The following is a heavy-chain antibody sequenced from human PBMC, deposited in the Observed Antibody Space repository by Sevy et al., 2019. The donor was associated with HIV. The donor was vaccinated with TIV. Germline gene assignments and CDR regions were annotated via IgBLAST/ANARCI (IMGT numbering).Heavy chain of an antibody. V-gene: IGHV3-7*03. D-gene: IGHD3-22*01. CDR2: IKQDGSGK. J-gene: IGHJ4*02. Sequence: GGSLRLSCAASGFTFSTYWMNWVRQAPGKGLEWVANIKQDGSGKYYVDSVKGRFTISRDDSKNTLYLQMNSLKIEDTAVYYCATAPGYYDSAPFDYRGPGTLVTVSS. CDR1: GFTFSTYW. CDR3: ATAPGYYDSAPFDY.